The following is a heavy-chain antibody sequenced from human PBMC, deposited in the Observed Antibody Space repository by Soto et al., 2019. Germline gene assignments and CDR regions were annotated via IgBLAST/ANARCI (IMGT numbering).Heavy chain of an antibody. J-gene: IGHJ4*01. D-gene: IGHD2-2*02. V-gene: IGHV3-33*06. CDR2: IWYDGSQK. CDR1: GFNFIKFG. Sequence: TGGSLRLSCAVSGFNFIKFGMYWVRHSPFKGLEWVAVIWYDGSQKYYTDSVQGRFTISRDNSNNTLYLQMNSLRAEDTAVYYCAKEVWGLYTFGRPLDNWGHGTLVTVSS. CDR3: AKEVWGLYTFGRPLDN.